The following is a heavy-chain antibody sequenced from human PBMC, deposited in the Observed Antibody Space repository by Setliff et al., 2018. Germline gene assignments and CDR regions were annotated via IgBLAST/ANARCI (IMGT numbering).Heavy chain of an antibody. D-gene: IGHD3-22*01. CDR3: ATHSSLSSGYYDAFDI. V-gene: IGHV1-24*01. CDR2: FDPEDGET. CDR1: GYTLTELS. J-gene: IGHJ3*02. Sequence: VASVKVSCKVSGYTLTELSRHWVRQAPGKGLEWMGGFDPEDGETIYAQKFQGRVTMTEDTSTDTAYMELSSLRSEDTAVYYCATHSSLSSGYYDAFDIWGQGTMVTVSS.